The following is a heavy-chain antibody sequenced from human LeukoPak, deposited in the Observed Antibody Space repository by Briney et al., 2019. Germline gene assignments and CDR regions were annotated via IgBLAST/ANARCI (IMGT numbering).Heavy chain of an antibody. Sequence: ASVKVSCKASGYTFTGYYMHWVRQAPGQGLEWMGWISTYNANTHYAQKLQDRVTMTTDTSTSTAYMELRSLRSDDTAVYYCARGYNYDRTDAFDIWGQGTMVTVSS. CDR3: ARGYNYDRTDAFDI. CDR1: GYTFTGYY. CDR2: ISTYNANT. D-gene: IGHD3-22*01. J-gene: IGHJ3*02. V-gene: IGHV1-18*04.